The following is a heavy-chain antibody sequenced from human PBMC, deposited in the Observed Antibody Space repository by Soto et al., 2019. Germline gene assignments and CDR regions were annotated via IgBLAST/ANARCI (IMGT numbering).Heavy chain of an antibody. CDR2: FDPEDGET. CDR3: ATCGVDCFTLPYRH. J-gene: IGHJ1*01. Sequence: ASVKVSCKVSGYTLTELSMHWVRQAPGKGLEWMGGFDPEDGETIYAQKFQGRVTMTEDTSTDAAYMELSSLRSEDTAVYYCATCGVDCFTLPYRHWGQGTLVTVSS. V-gene: IGHV1-24*01. D-gene: IGHD2-21*01. CDR1: GYTLTELS.